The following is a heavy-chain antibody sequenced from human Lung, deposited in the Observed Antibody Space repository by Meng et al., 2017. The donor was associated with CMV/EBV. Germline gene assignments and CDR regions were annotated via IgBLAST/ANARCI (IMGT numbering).Heavy chain of an antibody. CDR2: IYHSGST. CDR3: ARVVTALWGYYFDY. D-gene: IGHD2-21*02. V-gene: IGHV4-4*02. CDR1: GGSISSSNW. J-gene: IGHJ4*02. Sequence: GKLQESGPGMVKPSGTSSLTCAVSGGSISSSNWWSWVRQPPGKGLEWIGEIYHSGSTNYNPSLKSRVTISVDKSKNQFSLKLSSVTAADTAVYYCARVVTALWGYYFDYWGQGTLVTVSS.